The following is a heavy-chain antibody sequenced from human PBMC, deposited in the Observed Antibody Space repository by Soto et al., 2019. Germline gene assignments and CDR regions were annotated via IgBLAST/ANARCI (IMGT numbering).Heavy chain of an antibody. V-gene: IGHV3-23*01. CDR2: ISGSGGST. Sequence: QPVGSLRLSCAASGFTFSSYAMSWVRQAPGKGLEWVSAISGSGGSTYYADSVKGRLTISRDNSKNTLYLQMNSLRAEDTAVYYCAKGGSAREVEMATVYFDYWGQGTLVTVSS. CDR3: AKGGSAREVEMATVYFDY. CDR1: GFTFSSYA. D-gene: IGHD4-4*01. J-gene: IGHJ4*02.